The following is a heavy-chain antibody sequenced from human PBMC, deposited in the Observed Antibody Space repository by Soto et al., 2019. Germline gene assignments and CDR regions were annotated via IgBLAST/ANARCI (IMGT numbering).Heavy chain of an antibody. D-gene: IGHD3-3*01. J-gene: IGHJ3*02. CDR1: GGSISSGDYY. CDR2: IYYSGST. V-gene: IGHV4-30-4*01. Sequence: PSETLSLTCTVSGGSISSGDYYWSWIRQPPGKGLEWNGYIYYSGSTYYNPSLKSRVTISVDTSKNQFSLKLSSVTAADTAVYYCARVSRWRAFDIWGQGTMVTVSS. CDR3: ARVSRWRAFDI.